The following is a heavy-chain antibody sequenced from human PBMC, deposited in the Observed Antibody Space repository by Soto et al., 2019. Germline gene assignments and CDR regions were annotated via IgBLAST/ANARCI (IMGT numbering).Heavy chain of an antibody. Sequence: SPTLSLTCAISGDSVCSNSAAWNCIRQSPSRGLEWLGRTYYRSKWYNDYAVSVKSRITINPDTSKNQFSLQLSSVTPEDTAVYYCARDGVVFGAFDIWGQGTMVTVSS. CDR2: TYYRSKWYN. CDR3: ARDGVVFGAFDI. D-gene: IGHD3-3*01. CDR1: GDSVCSNSAA. J-gene: IGHJ3*02. V-gene: IGHV6-1*01.